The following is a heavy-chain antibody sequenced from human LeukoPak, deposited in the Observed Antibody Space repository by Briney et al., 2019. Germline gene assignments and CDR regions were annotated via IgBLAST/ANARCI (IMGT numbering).Heavy chain of an antibody. J-gene: IGHJ5*02. CDR2: MNPNSGNT. CDR1: GYTFTSYD. CDR3: VRSGFCSGATCSYQWSLGWFDP. Sequence: ASVKVSCKASGYTFTSYDINWVRQASGQGLECMGWMNPNSGNTGYAQRFQGRVTMSKDTSITTAYMELRNLRSEDTAIYYRVRSGFCSGATCSYQWSLGWFDPWGQGTLVIVSS. D-gene: IGHD2-15*01. V-gene: IGHV1-8*01.